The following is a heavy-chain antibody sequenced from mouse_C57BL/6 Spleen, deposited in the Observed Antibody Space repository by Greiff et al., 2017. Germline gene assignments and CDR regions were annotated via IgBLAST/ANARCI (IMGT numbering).Heavy chain of an antibody. V-gene: IGHV5-17*01. D-gene: IGHD2-3*01. CDR2: ISSGSSTI. CDR3: ACRYDGYFDY. CDR1: GFTFSDYG. Sequence: EVKLMESGGGLVKPGGSLKLSCAASGFTFSDYGMHWVRQAPEKGLEWVAYISSGSSTIYYADTVKGRFTISRDNAKNTLFLRMTSQRSEDTAMYYSACRYDGYFDYWGQGTTLTVSS. J-gene: IGHJ2*01.